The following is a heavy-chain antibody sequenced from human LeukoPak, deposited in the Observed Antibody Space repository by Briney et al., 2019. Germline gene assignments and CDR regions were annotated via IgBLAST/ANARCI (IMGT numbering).Heavy chain of an antibody. J-gene: IGHJ6*02. V-gene: IGHV4-59*01. D-gene: IGHD4/OR15-4a*01. CDR2: IYYSGST. CDR3: ARDGANYYYYGMDV. CDR1: GGSISSYY. Sequence: SETLSLTCTVSGGSISSYYWSWIRQPPGKGLEWIGYIYYSGSTNYNPSLKGRVTISVDTSKNQFSLKLSSVTAADTAVYYCARDGANYYYYGMDVWGQGTTVTVSS.